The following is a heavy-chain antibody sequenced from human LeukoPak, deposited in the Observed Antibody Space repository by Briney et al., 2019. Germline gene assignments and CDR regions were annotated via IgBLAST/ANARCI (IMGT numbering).Heavy chain of an antibody. V-gene: IGHV4-34*01. CDR3: ARAYCSSTSCYQGAVDYFDY. CDR1: GGSFSGYY. J-gene: IGHJ4*02. CDR2: INHSGST. Sequence: SETLSLTCAVYGGSFSGYYRSWIRQPPGKGLEWIGEINHSGSTNYNPSLKSRVTISVDTSKNQFSLKLSSVTAADTAVYYCARAYCSSTSCYQGAVDYFDYWGQGTLVTVSS. D-gene: IGHD2-2*01.